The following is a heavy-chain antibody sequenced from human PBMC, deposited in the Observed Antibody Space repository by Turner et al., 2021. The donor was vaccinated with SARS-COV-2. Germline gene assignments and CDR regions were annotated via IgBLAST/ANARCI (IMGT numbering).Heavy chain of an antibody. CDR1: GFTFSRYW. D-gene: IGHD1-7*01. Sequence: EVQLVESGGGLVQPGGSRRLSCVGSGFTFSRYWMGWVRQAPGKGLEWVANIKEDGTSKYYVDSVKGRFTTSRDNAENSVYLEMNSLRVEDTAVYYCARHGSWNYDSWGQGTLVTVSS. CDR2: IKEDGTSK. J-gene: IGHJ5*01. V-gene: IGHV3-7*01. CDR3: ARHGSWNYDS.